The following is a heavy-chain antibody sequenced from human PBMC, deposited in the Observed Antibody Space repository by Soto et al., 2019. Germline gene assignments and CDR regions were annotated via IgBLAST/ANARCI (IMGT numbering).Heavy chain of an antibody. J-gene: IGHJ5*02. Sequence: EVQLVESGGGLVQPGGSLRLSCAASGFTFSSYSMNWVRQAPGKGLEWVSYISFSSSTIFYADSVRGRFTISRDNAKNSLYLQMNTLRDEDTAVYYCAIDNGMAGSFDPWGQGTLVTVSS. CDR3: AIDNGMAGSFDP. D-gene: IGHD2-8*01. CDR1: GFTFSSYS. CDR2: ISFSSSTI. V-gene: IGHV3-48*02.